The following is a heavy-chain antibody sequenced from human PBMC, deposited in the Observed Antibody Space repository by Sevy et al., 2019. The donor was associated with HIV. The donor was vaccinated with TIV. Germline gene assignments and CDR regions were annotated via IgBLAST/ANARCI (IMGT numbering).Heavy chain of an antibody. V-gene: IGHV3-7*01. CDR3: ARDRRRNAFDI. CDR2: ITQDGSEK. CDR1: RFTFSSYW. J-gene: IGHJ3*02. Sequence: GGSLRLSCAASRFTFSSYWMSWVRQAPGKGLEWVANITQDGSEKYYVDSVKGRFTISRDNAKNSLYLQMNSLRAEDTAVYYCARDRRRNAFDIWGQGTMVTVSS.